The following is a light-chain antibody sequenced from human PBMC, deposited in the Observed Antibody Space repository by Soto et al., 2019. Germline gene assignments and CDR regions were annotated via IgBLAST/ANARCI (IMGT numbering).Light chain of an antibody. CDR3: QSYDTSLSVSYV. Sequence: QSVLTQPPSVSGAPGQRVTVSCTGSSSNIGTYDVHWYQQLPGTAPKLLIYGNNRRPSGVPDRFSGSKSDTSASLDITGLQSEDEGDYYCQSYDTSLSVSYVFGTGTKVTVL. CDR1: SSNIGTYD. J-gene: IGLJ1*01. V-gene: IGLV1-40*01. CDR2: GNN.